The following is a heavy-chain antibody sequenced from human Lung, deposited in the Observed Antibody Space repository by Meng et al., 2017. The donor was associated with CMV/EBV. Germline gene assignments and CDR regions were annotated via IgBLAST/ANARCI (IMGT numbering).Heavy chain of an antibody. CDR3: ARQNTYYYGAFHVTFDF. V-gene: IGHV3-53*01. D-gene: IGHD3-10*01. CDR1: GFTVSSNY. CDR2: IYSGGST. Sequence: GEXXKISCAASGFTVSSNYMSWVRQAPGKGLEWVSFIYSGGSTYYADSVKGRFTISRDNSKNTLYLKMNSLSAEDAAEYYYARQNTYYYGAFHVTFDFWGQGXMVTVSS. J-gene: IGHJ3*01.